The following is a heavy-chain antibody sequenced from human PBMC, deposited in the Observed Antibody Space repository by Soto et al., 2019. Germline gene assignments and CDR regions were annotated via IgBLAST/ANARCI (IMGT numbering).Heavy chain of an antibody. V-gene: IGHV4-59*01. Sequence: SETLSLTCTVSGGSISSYYWSWIRQPPGKGLEWIGYIYYSGSTNYNPSLKSRVTISVDTSKNQFSLKLSSVTAADTAVYYCASLWGTGYYYYGMDVWGQGTTVTVS. CDR3: ASLWGTGYYYYGMDV. CDR2: IYYSGST. CDR1: GGSISSYY. J-gene: IGHJ6*02. D-gene: IGHD3-10*01.